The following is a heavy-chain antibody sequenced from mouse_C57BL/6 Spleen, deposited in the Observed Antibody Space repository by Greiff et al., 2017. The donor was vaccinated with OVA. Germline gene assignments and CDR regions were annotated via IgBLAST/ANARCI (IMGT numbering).Heavy chain of an antibody. CDR3: ARAGVVATGAMDY. Sequence: VQLQQSGAELVRPGTSVNVSCKASGYAFTNYLIEWVKQRPGQGLEWIGVINPGSGGTNYNEKFKGKATLTADKSSSTAYMQLSSLTSEDSAVYFCARAGVVATGAMDYWGQGTSVTVSS. J-gene: IGHJ4*01. CDR1: GYAFTNYL. V-gene: IGHV1-54*01. CDR2: INPGSGGT. D-gene: IGHD1-1*01.